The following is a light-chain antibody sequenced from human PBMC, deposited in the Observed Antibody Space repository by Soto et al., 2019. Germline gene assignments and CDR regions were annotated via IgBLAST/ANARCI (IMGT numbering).Light chain of an antibody. J-gene: IGKJ5*01. CDR1: QDITNY. V-gene: IGKV1-27*01. CDR3: QNYNSVPVT. Sequence: DIQMTQSPSSLSASVGDRVTITCRASQDITNYLAWYQQKPGKVPKLLIYIASTLHSGVPSRFSGSGSGTNFGLTISSLQPDDVATYYCQNYNSVPVTFGHGTRLEIK. CDR2: IAS.